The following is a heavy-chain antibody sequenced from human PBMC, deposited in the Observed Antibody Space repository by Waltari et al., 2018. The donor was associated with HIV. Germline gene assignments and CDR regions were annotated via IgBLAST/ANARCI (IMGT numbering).Heavy chain of an antibody. CDR3: AKEAAVSAGPLDS. CDR1: GLTGRTSA. V-gene: IGHV3-23*03. CDR2: IGGDDNST. D-gene: IGHD6-19*01. Sequence: EVQLAESGGGLVQPGGSLRLSCILSGLTGRTSALTWVRQAPGKALQGVSSIGGDDNSTHYADSVRDRFIISRDDSQNTLSLQMERLTTNDTAVYYCAKEAAVSAGPLDSWGQGIVVIVSS. J-gene: IGHJ4*02.